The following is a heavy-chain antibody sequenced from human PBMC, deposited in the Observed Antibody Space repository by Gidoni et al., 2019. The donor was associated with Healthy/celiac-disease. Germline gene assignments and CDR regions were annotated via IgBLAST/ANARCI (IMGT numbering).Heavy chain of an antibody. Sequence: QVQLQESGPGLVKPSETLSLTCTVSGYSISSGYYWGWIRQPPGKGLEWIGSIYHSGSTYYNPSLKSRVTISVDTSKNQFSLKLSSVTAADTAVYYCARGYCSSTSCYLNWFDPWGQGTLVTVSS. J-gene: IGHJ5*02. CDR1: GYSISSGYY. CDR2: IYHSGST. V-gene: IGHV4-38-2*02. D-gene: IGHD2-2*01. CDR3: ARGYCSSTSCYLNWFDP.